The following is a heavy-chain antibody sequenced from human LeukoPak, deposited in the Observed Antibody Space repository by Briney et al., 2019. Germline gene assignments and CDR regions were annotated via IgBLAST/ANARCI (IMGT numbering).Heavy chain of an antibody. V-gene: IGHV3-48*03. CDR2: ISSSGSPK. CDR3: ARDQNRFFYHFDY. Sequence: GGSLRLSCAASGFIFNTYEMNWVRQAPGKGLEWISYISSSGSPKYYADSVKGRFTISRDNARNSLYPQMNSLRAEDTAVYYCARDQNRFFYHFDYWGQGTLVTVSS. D-gene: IGHD3-16*02. J-gene: IGHJ4*02. CDR1: GFIFNTYE.